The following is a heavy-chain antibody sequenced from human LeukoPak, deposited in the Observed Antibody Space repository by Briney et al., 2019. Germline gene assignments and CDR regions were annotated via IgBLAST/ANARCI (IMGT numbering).Heavy chain of an antibody. D-gene: IGHD6-13*01. J-gene: IGHJ4*02. CDR3: ARDILATSIAAPYY. CDR1: GGSISSYY. V-gene: IGHV4-4*07. CDR2: IYTSGST. Sequence: PSETLSLTCTVSGGSISSYYWSWIRQPAGKGLEWIGRIYTSGSTYYNPSLKSRVTMSVDTSKNQFSLRLSSVNAADTAVYYCARDILATSIAAPYYWGQGTLVTVSS.